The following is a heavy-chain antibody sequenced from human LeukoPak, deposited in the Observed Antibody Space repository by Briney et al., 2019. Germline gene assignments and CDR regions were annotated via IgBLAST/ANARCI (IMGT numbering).Heavy chain of an antibody. CDR2: IRYDGSNK. V-gene: IGHV3-30*02. CDR3: AKDLFPNYYDSSGYSDY. J-gene: IGHJ4*02. Sequence: GGSLRLSCVASGFIFTTYGMHWVRQAPGKGLEWVAFIRYDGSNKYYADSVKGRFTISRDNSKNTLYLQMNSLRAEDTAVYYCAKDLFPNYYDSSGYSDYWGQGTLVTVSS. D-gene: IGHD3-22*01. CDR1: GFIFTTYG.